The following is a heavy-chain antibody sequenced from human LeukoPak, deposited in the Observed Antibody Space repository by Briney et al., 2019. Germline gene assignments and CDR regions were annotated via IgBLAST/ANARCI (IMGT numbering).Heavy chain of an antibody. D-gene: IGHD3-16*01. CDR3: ASGGAVDY. J-gene: IGHJ4*02. CDR2: IKQDGSEK. Sequence: PGGSLRLSCAASGFTFSSYAMSWVRQAPGKGLEWVANIKQDGSEKYYVDSVKGRFTISRDNAKNSLYLQMNSLRAKDTAVYYCASGGAVDYWGQGTLVTVSS. V-gene: IGHV3-7*01. CDR1: GFTFSSYA.